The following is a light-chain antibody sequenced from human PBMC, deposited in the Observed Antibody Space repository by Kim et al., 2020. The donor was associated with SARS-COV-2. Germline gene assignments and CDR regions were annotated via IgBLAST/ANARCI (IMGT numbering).Light chain of an antibody. Sequence: DIQTTQSPSTLSASVGDRVTITCRASQSVSSRLAWYQQKPGKAPKLLIYKASSLEGGVPSRFSGSESGTEFTLTISSLQPDDFGTYYCQQYDSYSWTFGQGTKVDIK. J-gene: IGKJ1*01. CDR3: QQYDSYSWT. CDR1: QSVSSR. V-gene: IGKV1-5*03. CDR2: KAS.